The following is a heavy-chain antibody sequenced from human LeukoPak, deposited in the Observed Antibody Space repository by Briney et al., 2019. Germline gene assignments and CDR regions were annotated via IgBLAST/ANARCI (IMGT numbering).Heavy chain of an antibody. Sequence: PGGSLRLSCAASGFTVSSNYMSWVRQAPGKGLEWVSAISGSGGSTYYADSVKGRFTISRDNSKNTLYLQMNSLRAEDTAVYYCAKEVFWVVVPAAAFDYWGQGTLVTVSS. J-gene: IGHJ4*02. V-gene: IGHV3-23*01. CDR1: GFTVSSNY. CDR2: ISGSGGST. CDR3: AKEVFWVVVPAAAFDY. D-gene: IGHD2-2*01.